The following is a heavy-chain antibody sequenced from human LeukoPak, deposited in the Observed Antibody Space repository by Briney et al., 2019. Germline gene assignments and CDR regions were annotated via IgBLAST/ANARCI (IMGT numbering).Heavy chain of an antibody. CDR1: GFTFSGYD. CDR3: ARGSSNVAARNNWFDP. D-gene: IGHD6-6*01. J-gene: IGHJ5*02. CDR2: ISGSSSYI. V-gene: IGHV3-21*01. Sequence: PGGSLRLSCAASGFTFSGYDMNWVRQAPGKGLEWVSSISGSSSYIYYADSLKGRFTISRDNAKKPVYLQMNSLRAEDTAVYYCARGSSNVAARNNWFDPWGQGTLVTVSS.